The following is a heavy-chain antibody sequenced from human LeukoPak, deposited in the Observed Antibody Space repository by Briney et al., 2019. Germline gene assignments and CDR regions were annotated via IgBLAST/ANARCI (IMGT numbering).Heavy chain of an antibody. V-gene: IGHV1-69*13. CDR3: ARGRWQPARVPNWFDP. J-gene: IGHJ5*02. CDR2: IIPIFGTA. D-gene: IGHD5-24*01. Sequence: SVKVSCKASGGTFSSYAISWVRQAPGQGLKWMGGIIPIFGTANYAQKFQGRVTITADESTSTAYMELSSLRSEDTAVYYCARGRWQPARVPNWFDPWGQGTLVTVSS. CDR1: GGTFSSYA.